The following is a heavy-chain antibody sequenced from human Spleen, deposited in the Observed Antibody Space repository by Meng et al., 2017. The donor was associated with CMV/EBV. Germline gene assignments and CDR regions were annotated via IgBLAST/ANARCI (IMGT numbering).Heavy chain of an antibody. J-gene: IGHJ3*01. CDR3: LRDQTYCGCGGCYSNAFDF. CDR2: INSDGTST. CDR1: GFNFRSHW. Sequence: GESLKIPCSASGFNFRSHWMHWVRQAPGKGLVWVSRINSDGTSTRYADSVRGRFTLSRDNAKNTVSLQMNSLRLDDTALYYCLRDQTYCGCGGCYSNAFDFWGQGTMVTVSS. V-gene: IGHV3-74*01. D-gene: IGHD2-15*01.